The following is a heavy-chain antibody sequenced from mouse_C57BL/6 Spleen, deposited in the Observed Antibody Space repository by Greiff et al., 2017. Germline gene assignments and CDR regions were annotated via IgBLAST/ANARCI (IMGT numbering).Heavy chain of an antibody. V-gene: IGHV5-17*01. CDR2: ISSGSSTI. D-gene: IGHD1-1*01. CDR1: GFTFSDYG. Sequence: DVQLVESGGGLVKPGGSLKLSCAASGFTFSDYGMHWVRQAPEKGLEWVAYISSGSSTIYYADTVKGRFTISRDTAKNTLFLQMTSLRSEDTAMNYWERDYGSSDGAYWGQGTLVTVSA. CDR3: ERDYGSSDGAY. J-gene: IGHJ3*01.